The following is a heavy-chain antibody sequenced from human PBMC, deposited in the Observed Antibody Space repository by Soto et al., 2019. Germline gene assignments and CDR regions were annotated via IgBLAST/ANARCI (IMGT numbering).Heavy chain of an antibody. D-gene: IGHD4-17*01. Sequence: QVQLQQWGAGLLKPSETLSLTCAVYGGSFSGYYWSWIRQPPGKGLEWIGEINHSGSTNYNPSLRXPXTXXVDTSTNQFSLKLSSVTAADTAVYYCATAADAFDIWGQGTMVTVSS. CDR2: INHSGST. CDR1: GGSFSGYY. V-gene: IGHV4-34*01. CDR3: ATAADAFDI. J-gene: IGHJ3*02.